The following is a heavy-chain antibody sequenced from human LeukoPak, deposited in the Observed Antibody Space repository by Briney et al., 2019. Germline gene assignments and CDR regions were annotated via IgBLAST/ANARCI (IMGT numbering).Heavy chain of an antibody. J-gene: IGHJ4*02. V-gene: IGHV3-21*01. Sequence: GGSLRLSCAVSGFSFSSYSMNWVRQAPGKGLEWVSSISSSSSYIYYADSVKGRFTISRDNAKKSLYVQMNSLRAEDTAVYYCARSRGYYCSAGSCYYPSDYWGQGTLVTVSS. CDR2: ISSSSSYI. D-gene: IGHD2-15*01. CDR1: GFSFSSYS. CDR3: ARSRGYYCSAGSCYYPSDY.